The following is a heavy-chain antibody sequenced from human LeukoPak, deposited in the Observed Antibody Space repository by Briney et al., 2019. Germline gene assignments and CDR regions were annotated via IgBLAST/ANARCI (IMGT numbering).Heavy chain of an antibody. V-gene: IGHV4-38-2*02. CDR3: ARDGLD. CDR2: IYHSGST. J-gene: IGHJ4*02. Sequence: SETLSLTCAVSGFSISSGSYWGWIRQPPGKGLEWIGSIYHSGSTYYSPSLKSRVTISVDTSKNQFSLKLSSVTAADTAVYYCARDGLDWGQGTLVTASS. CDR1: GFSISSGSY.